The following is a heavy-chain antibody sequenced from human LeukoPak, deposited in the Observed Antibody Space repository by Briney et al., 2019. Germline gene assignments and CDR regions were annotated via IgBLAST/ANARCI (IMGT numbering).Heavy chain of an antibody. CDR3: AKDLRECSSIGYYFDY. J-gene: IGHJ4*02. CDR2: IRYDGSNK. D-gene: IGHD6-6*01. Sequence: GGSLRLSCAASGFTFSSYGMHWVGQAPGKGLEWVAFIRYDGSNKYYADSVKGRFTISRDNSKNTLYLQMNSLRAEDTAVYYCAKDLRECSSIGYYFDYWGQGTLVTVSS. CDR1: GFTFSSYG. V-gene: IGHV3-30*02.